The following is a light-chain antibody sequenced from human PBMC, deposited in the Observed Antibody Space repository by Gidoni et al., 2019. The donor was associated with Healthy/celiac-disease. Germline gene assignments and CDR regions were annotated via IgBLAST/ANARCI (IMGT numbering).Light chain of an antibody. V-gene: IGKV3-11*01. J-gene: IGKJ1*01. CDR3: QQRSNWPRA. CDR2: DAS. Sequence: EIVLTQSPATLSLSPGERATLSCRASQSVSSYLAWYQQKPCQAPRLLIYDASNRATGIPARFSGSGSGTDFTLTISSLGPEDFAVYYCQQRSNWPRAFGQGTKVEIK. CDR1: QSVSSY.